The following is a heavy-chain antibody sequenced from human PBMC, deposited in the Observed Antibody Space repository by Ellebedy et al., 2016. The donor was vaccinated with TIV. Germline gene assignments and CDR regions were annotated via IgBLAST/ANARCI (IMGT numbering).Heavy chain of an antibody. D-gene: IGHD1-26*01. Sequence: GESLKISXAASGFTFSKYWMHWVHQSPGKGLEWVSGVTGSGGSTYYADSVKGRFTISRDNSKKTLYLQMNSLRAEDTAVYYCAKKRGGPSHSGSCAFDIWGQGTMVTVSS. J-gene: IGHJ3*02. CDR3: AKKRGGPSHSGSCAFDI. CDR2: VTGSGGST. CDR1: GFTFSKYW. V-gene: IGHV3-23*01.